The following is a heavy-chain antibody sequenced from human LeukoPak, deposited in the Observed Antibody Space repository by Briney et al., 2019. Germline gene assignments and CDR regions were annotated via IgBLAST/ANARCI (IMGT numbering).Heavy chain of an antibody. J-gene: IGHJ4*02. Sequence: GGSLRLSCAVSGVSVNTIYMNWVRQAPGKGLEWVSSISSSSSYIYYADSVKGRFTISRDNAKNSLYLQMNSLRAEDTAVFYCARLPAYCSSTSCYVDYWGQGTLVTVSS. D-gene: IGHD2-2*01. CDR3: ARLPAYCSSTSCYVDY. CDR2: ISSSSSYI. CDR1: GVSVNTIY. V-gene: IGHV3-21*01.